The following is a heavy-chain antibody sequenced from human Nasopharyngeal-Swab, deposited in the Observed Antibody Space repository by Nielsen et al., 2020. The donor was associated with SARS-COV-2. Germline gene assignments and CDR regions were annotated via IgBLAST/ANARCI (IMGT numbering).Heavy chain of an antibody. Sequence: SETLSLTCAVYGWSFSGYYWSWIRQPPGKGLEWIGEINHSGSTNYNPSLKSRVTISVDTSKNQFSLKLSSVTAADTAVYYCARGTQIYSSGYSYYYYMDVWGKGTTVTVSS. CDR1: GWSFSGYY. V-gene: IGHV4-34*01. D-gene: IGHD3-22*01. J-gene: IGHJ6*03. CDR2: INHSGST. CDR3: ARGTQIYSSGYSYYYYMDV.